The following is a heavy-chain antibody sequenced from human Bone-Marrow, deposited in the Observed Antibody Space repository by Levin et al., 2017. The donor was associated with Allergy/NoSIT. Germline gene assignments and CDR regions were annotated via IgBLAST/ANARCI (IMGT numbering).Heavy chain of an antibody. CDR3: ARGGVRGVIVYWFDP. CDR1: GYTFSDYY. CDR2: INPNTGRT. J-gene: IGHJ5*02. V-gene: IGHV1-2*02. Sequence: ASVKVSCKASGYTFSDYYMHWVRQAPGQGLQWMGWINPNTGRTNYAQNFQGRVTMTRDTSISTAYMELSRLRSDDTAVYYCARGGVRGVIVYWFDPWGQGTLVTVSS. D-gene: IGHD3-10*01.